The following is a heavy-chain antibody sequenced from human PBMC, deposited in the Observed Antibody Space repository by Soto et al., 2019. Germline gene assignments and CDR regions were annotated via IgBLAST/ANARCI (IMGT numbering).Heavy chain of an antibody. CDR2: ISSSSSTI. D-gene: IGHD3-22*01. J-gene: IGHJ6*02. CDR1: GFTFSSYS. CDR3: ARAMSGYYSDFYYGMDV. Sequence: GGSLRLSSAASGFTFSSYSMNWVRQAPGKGLEWVSYISSSSSTIYYADSVKGRFTISRDNAKNSLYLQMNSLRDEDTAVYYCARAMSGYYSDFYYGMDVWGQGTTVTVSS. V-gene: IGHV3-48*02.